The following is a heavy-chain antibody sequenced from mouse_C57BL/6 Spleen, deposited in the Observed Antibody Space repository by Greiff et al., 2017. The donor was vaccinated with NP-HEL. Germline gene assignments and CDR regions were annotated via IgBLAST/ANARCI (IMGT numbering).Heavy chain of an antibody. V-gene: IGHV1-85*01. J-gene: IGHJ4*01. D-gene: IGHD2-4*01. CDR1: GYTFTSYD. Sequence: VQLQESGPELVKPGASVKLSCKASGYTFTSYDINWVKQRPGQGLEWIGWIYPRDGSTKYNEKFKGKATLTVDTSSSTAYMELHSLTSEDAAVYFWSRGGIYYEYDGYAMDYWGQGTSVTVSS. CDR2: IYPRDGST. CDR3: SRGGIYYEYDGYAMDY.